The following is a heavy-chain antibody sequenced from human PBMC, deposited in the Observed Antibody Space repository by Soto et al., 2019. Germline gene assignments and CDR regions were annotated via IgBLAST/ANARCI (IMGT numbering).Heavy chain of an antibody. CDR1: GYSFTDFY. V-gene: IGHV1-2*02. D-gene: IGHD7-27*01. CDR3: ARGPLTGFGL. CDR2: VNPNSGGS. J-gene: IGHJ4*02. Sequence: APVKVSCKASGYSFTDFYIFWVRQAPGQGPEWMAWVNPNSGGSKSAEKFQGRVSLTTDTPTTTSYMDLKNLTSDDTGVYFCARGPLTGFGLWGPGPLV.